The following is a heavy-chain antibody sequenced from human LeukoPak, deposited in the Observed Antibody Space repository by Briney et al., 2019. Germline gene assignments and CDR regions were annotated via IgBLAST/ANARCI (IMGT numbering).Heavy chain of an antibody. CDR2: INPDGGGK. D-gene: IGHD3-3*01. J-gene: IGHJ4*02. Sequence: GGSLRLSCAASGFTFSTFWISWVRQAPRERLEWVANINPDGGGKYYVDSVKGRSTTSRDNAQNSMYLQMNSLRAEDTAVYYCAAFGTRYYWGQGTLVTVSS. V-gene: IGHV3-7*05. CDR3: AAFGTRYY. CDR1: GFTFSTFW.